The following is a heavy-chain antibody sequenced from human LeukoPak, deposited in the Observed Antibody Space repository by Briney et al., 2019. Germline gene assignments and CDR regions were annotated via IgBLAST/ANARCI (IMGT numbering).Heavy chain of an antibody. CDR2: MYLSGTT. CDR3: AGLVGRYSSGLYYYYFDY. V-gene: IGHV4-4*02. D-gene: IGHD3-22*01. J-gene: IGHJ4*02. Sequence: SGTLSLTCTVSGDSINSLDLWSWVRQPPGQGLEWIGEMYLSGTTHSNPSVKSRVTISIDKSKNQFFLNLSSVTAADTAVYYCAGLVGRYSSGLYYYYFDYWGQGTLVTVSS. CDR1: GDSINSLDL.